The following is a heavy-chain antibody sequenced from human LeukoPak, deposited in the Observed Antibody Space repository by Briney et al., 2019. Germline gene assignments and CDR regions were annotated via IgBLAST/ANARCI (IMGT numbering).Heavy chain of an antibody. D-gene: IGHD2-2*02. V-gene: IGHV5-51*01. J-gene: IGHJ3*02. CDR2: IFPGDPDT. CDR3: ARLVAIPDAFDI. CDR1: GYSFSSYW. Sequence: GESLKISCKVSGYSFSSYWIGWVRQMPGKGLEWMGIIFPGDPDTRYSPSFQGQVTISADKSINTAYLQWSNLKASDTAMYFCARLVAIPDAFDIWGQGTMVTVSS.